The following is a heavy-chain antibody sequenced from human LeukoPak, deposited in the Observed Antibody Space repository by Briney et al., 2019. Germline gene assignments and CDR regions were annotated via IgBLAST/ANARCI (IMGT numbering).Heavy chain of an antibody. V-gene: IGHV3-7*01. D-gene: IGHD5-18*01. J-gene: IGHJ4*02. CDR2: IKQDGSEK. CDR1: GFTFSSYW. Sequence: GGSLRLSCAASGFTFSSYWMSWVRQAPGKGLEWVANIKQDGSEKYYVDSVKGRFTISRDNAKNSLYLQMNSLRAEDTAVYYCASGGTWIQLWLRFDYWGQGTLVTVSS. CDR3: ASGGTWIQLWLRFDY.